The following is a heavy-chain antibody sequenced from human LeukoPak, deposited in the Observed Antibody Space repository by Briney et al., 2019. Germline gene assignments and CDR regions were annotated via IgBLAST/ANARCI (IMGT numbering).Heavy chain of an antibody. CDR2: ISYDGSSK. Sequence: GRSLRLSCAASGFTFSSYSMHWVRQAPGKGLEWLSVISYDGSSKYFADSVKGRFTISRDNSENTLYLQLNSLRVEDTAVYSCARDRFWSRDYKSGGPLHYFDYWGLGTLVTVFS. CDR1: GFTFSSYS. J-gene: IGHJ4*02. V-gene: IGHV3-30-3*01. D-gene: IGHD3-10*01. CDR3: ARDRFWSRDYKSGGPLHYFDY.